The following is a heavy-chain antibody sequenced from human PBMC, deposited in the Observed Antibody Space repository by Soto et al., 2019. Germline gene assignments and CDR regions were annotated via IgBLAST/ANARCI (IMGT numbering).Heavy chain of an antibody. CDR2: ISSSGSTI. D-gene: IGHD6-13*01. CDR3: ARKPYSSSWSDY. Sequence: QVQLVESGGGLVKPGGSLRLSCAASGFTFSDYDMSWIRQAPGKGLEWVSYISSSGSTIYYADSVKGRFTISRDNAKNSMYLQMNSLRAEDTDVYYCARKPYSSSWSDYWGQGTLVTVSS. J-gene: IGHJ4*02. V-gene: IGHV3-11*01. CDR1: GFTFSDYD.